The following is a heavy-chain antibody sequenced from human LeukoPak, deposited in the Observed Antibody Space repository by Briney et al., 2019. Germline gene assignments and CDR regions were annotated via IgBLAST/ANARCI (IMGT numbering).Heavy chain of an antibody. CDR2: ISSSGSTI. J-gene: IGHJ6*04. CDR1: GFTCGDNY. CDR3: AELGITMIGGV. D-gene: IGHD3-10*02. Sequence: AGKLTRYWAGSGFTCGDNYSSWIRQAQGKGLEWVSYISSSGSTIYYADSVKGRFTISRDNAKNSLYLQMNSLRAEDTAVYYCAELGITMIGGVWGKGATVSIPS. V-gene: IGHV3-11*04.